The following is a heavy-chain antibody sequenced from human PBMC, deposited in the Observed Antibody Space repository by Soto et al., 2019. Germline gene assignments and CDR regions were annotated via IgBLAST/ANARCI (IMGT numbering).Heavy chain of an antibody. CDR1: GFTFTDYY. CDR3: ARVRGGDEIVVVVAEDTWFDL. Sequence: GGSLRLSCAASGFTFTDYYMSWIRQAPGKGLEWVSYISSSSSYIDYADSVKGRFTISRDNAKNSLYLQINRLRAEDTAVYYCARVRGGDEIVVVVAEDTWFDLWGQGTLVTVSS. J-gene: IGHJ5*02. D-gene: IGHD2-15*01. V-gene: IGHV3-11*06. CDR2: ISSSSSYI.